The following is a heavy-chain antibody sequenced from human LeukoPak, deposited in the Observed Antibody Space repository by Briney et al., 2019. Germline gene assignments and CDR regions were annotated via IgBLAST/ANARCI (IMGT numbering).Heavy chain of an antibody. CDR2: ISSSGSTI. CDR3: SKGGGIQFYYYMDV. J-gene: IGHJ6*03. Sequence: GGSLRLSCAASGFTFSSYEMNWVRQAPGKGLEWVSYISSSGSTIYYADSVKGRFTISRDNAKNSLYLQMNSLRAEDMALYYCSKGGGIQFYYYMDVWGKGTTVTVSS. D-gene: IGHD5-18*01. V-gene: IGHV3-48*03. CDR1: GFTFSSYE.